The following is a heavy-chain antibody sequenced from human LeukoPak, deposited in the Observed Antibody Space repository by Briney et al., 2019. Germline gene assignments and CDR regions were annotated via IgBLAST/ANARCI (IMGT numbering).Heavy chain of an antibody. J-gene: IGHJ3*02. CDR3: ARDCNSGSLLLHDAFDI. CDR1: GFTFSSYS. D-gene: IGHD1-26*01. CDR2: ISSSSSYI. Sequence: GGSLRLSCAASGFTFSSYSMNWVRQAPGKGLEWVSYISSSSSYIYYADSVKGRFTISRDNAKNSLYLQMNSLRAEDTAVYYCARDCNSGSLLLHDAFDIWGQGTMVTVSS. V-gene: IGHV3-21*01.